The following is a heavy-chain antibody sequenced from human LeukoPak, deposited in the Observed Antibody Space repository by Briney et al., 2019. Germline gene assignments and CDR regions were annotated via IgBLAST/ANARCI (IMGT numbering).Heavy chain of an antibody. CDR1: GFTVSYNY. V-gene: IGHV3-66*01. CDR2: IYGGGTT. D-gene: IGHD3-22*01. J-gene: IGHJ3*02. CDR3: ASSYRYYDSSGYYPGAFDI. Sequence: GGSLRLSCVASGFTVSYNYMSWVRQAPGKGLEWVSIIYGGGTTYYADSVKGRFTISRDNSKNTLYLQMNSLRAEDTAVYYCASSYRYYDSSGYYPGAFDIWGQGTMVTVSS.